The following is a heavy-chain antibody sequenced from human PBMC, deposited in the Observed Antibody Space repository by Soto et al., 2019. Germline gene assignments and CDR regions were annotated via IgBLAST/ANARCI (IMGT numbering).Heavy chain of an antibody. CDR2: MNPGSGDT. V-gene: IGHV1-8*02. CDR3: ARMATFGPLNWFDP. J-gene: IGHJ5*02. CDR1: GYTFTSYD. Sequence: ASVKVSCKASGYTFTSYDVSWVRQATGQGLEWMGWMNPGSGDTGYAQKFQGRVTMTRDISIATAYMELSSLRSDDTAIYYCARMATFGPLNWFDPWGQGTLVTVSS. D-gene: IGHD3-16*01.